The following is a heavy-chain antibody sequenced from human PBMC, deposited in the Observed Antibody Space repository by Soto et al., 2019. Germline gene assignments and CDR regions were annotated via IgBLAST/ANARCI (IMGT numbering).Heavy chain of an antibody. D-gene: IGHD3-10*01. CDR1: GYTFTSYA. V-gene: IGHV7-4-1*01. J-gene: IGHJ5*02. CDR2: INTNTGNP. Sequence: QVQLVQSGSELKKPGASVKVSCKASGYTFTSYAMNWVRQAPGQGLEWMGWINTNTGNPTYAQGFTGRFVFSLDTXVXTGXLQICSLKAEDTAVYYCARTYYGSGSYSTYNWFDPWGQGTLVTVSS. CDR3: ARTYYGSGSYSTYNWFDP.